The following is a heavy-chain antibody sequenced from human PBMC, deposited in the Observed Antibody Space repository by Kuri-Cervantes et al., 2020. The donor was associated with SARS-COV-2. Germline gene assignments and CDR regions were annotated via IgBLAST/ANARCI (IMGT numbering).Heavy chain of an antibody. CDR3: ARVFAARGVDRFDP. Sequence: SETLSLTCTVSGASITSYYWSWVRQPPGKRPEWIGYIYHSGTTNYNPSLKSRVTMSVDTSKNQFSLKLSSVTAADTAVYYCARVFAARGVDRFDPWGQGTLVTVSS. J-gene: IGHJ5*02. V-gene: IGHV4-59*12. D-gene: IGHD6-6*01. CDR1: GASITSYY. CDR2: IYHSGTT.